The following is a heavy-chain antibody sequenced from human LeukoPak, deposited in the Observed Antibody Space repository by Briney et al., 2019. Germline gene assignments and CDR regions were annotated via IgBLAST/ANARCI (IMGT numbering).Heavy chain of an antibody. D-gene: IGHD3-10*01. V-gene: IGHV1-69*04. Sequence: SVKVSCKASGGTFSRYAITWMRQAPGQGLEWMGRIIPILGIANYAQKFQGRVTITADTSATTAYMELSSLRSEDTAVYYCARDLELRGAWGQGTLVTVSS. CDR2: IIPILGIA. CDR1: GGTFSRYA. J-gene: IGHJ4*02. CDR3: ARDLELRGA.